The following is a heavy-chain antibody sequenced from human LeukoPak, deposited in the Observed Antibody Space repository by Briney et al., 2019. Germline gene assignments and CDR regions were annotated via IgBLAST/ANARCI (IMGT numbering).Heavy chain of an antibody. V-gene: IGHV3-7*04. CDR2: IKQDGSEK. Sequence: GGSLRLSCAASGFTFSNAWMSWVRQAPGKGLEWVASIKQDGSEKYYVDSVKGRFTVARDNSENSLSLQMNSLRDEDTALYFCARVQSGYTNIWFVWFDPWGQGTLVTVSS. D-gene: IGHD3-10*01. CDR1: GFTFSNAW. CDR3: ARVQSGYTNIWFVWFDP. J-gene: IGHJ5*02.